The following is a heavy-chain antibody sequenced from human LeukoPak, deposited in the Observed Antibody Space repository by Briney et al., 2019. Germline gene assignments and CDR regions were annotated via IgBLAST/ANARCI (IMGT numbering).Heavy chain of an antibody. CDR2: IIPIFGTA. J-gene: IGHJ5*02. Sequence: ASVKVSCKASGGTFNNYTISWVRQAPGQGLEWMGGIIPIFGTANYAQKFQGRVTITADKSTSTVYMDLSNLRSEDTAVYYCARTDCGGDCYSSRGWFDPWGQGTLVTVSS. D-gene: IGHD2-21*02. V-gene: IGHV1-69*06. CDR3: ARTDCGGDCYSSRGWFDP. CDR1: GGTFNNYT.